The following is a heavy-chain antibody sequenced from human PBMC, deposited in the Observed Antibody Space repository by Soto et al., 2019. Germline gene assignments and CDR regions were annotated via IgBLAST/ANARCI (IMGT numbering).Heavy chain of an antibody. CDR3: ARSRSGAVPDSLGF. V-gene: IGHV3-30*01. CDR1: GFSFSRFA. CDR2: ISKDGSVI. Sequence: GGSLRLSCAASGFSFSRFAIHWVRQAPGKGLEWVAVISKDGSVIYYADSVKGRFTISRDNSKSSLFLQVNSLTSEDTAVYHCARSRSGAVPDSLGFWGQGTLVTVSS. D-gene: IGHD3-10*01. J-gene: IGHJ4*02.